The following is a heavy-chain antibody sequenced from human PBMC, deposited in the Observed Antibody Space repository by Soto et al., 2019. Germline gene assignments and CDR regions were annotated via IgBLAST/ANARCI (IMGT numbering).Heavy chain of an antibody. CDR1: GGSFSGYY. CDR2: INHSGST. V-gene: IGHV4-34*01. CDR3: ARGLTTVSSDWFDP. J-gene: IGHJ5*02. D-gene: IGHD4-4*01. Sequence: SETLSLTCAVYGGSFSGYYWSWIRQPPGKGLEWIGEINHSGSTNYSPSFQGHVTTSADKSISTAYLQWSSLKASDTAMYYCARGLTTVSSDWFDPWGQGTLVTVSS.